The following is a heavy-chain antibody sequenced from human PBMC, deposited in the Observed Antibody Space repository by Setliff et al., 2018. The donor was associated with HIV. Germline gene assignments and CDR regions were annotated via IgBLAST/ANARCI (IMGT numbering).Heavy chain of an antibody. CDR2: ISPSGDRT. CDR3: AGSDCSSVRCYLGHAFEI. J-gene: IGHJ3*02. CDR1: GYAFTSQF. D-gene: IGHD2-15*01. V-gene: IGHV1-46*01. Sequence: ASVKVSCKASGYAFTSQFMHWVRQAPGQGLEWRGIISPSGDRTTYAQRFRGRVTITADKSTSTAYMELSSLRSDDTAIYYCAGSDCSSVRCYLGHAFEIWGQGTMVTVSS.